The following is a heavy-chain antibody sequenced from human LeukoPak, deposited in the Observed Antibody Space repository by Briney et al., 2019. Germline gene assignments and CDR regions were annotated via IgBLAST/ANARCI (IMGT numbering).Heavy chain of an antibody. CDR3: ARDRCSSTSCYRGRGWFDP. D-gene: IGHD2-2*01. J-gene: IGHJ5*02. Sequence: GASVKVSCKASGYTFTSYGISWVRQAPGQGLEWMGWISAYNGNTNYAQKLQGRVTMTTDTSTSTAYMELRSLRSDDTAVYYCARDRCSSTSCYRGRGWFDPWGQGNLVTVSS. V-gene: IGHV1-18*01. CDR2: ISAYNGNT. CDR1: GYTFTSYG.